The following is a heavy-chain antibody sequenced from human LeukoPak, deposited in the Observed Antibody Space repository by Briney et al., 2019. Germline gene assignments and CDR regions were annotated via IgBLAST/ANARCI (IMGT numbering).Heavy chain of an antibody. V-gene: IGHV4-4*08. J-gene: IGHJ3*02. CDR1: GGSISSYY. CDR2: ISSSGST. CDR3: ARGPYSYDSSGAFDI. Sequence: SETLSLTCTVSGGSISSYYWSWIRQPPGKGLEWIGRISSSGSTNYNPSLKSRVTISVDTSKTQFSLKLSSVTAADTAVYFCARGPYSYDSSGAFDIWGQGTMVTVSS. D-gene: IGHD3-22*01.